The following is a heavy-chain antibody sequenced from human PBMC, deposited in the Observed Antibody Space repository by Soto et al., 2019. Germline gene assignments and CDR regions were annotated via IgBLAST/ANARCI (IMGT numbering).Heavy chain of an antibody. J-gene: IGHJ4*02. Sequence: SETLSLTCAVSGASIISADWWNWVRQTPGKGLEWIGEISHKGNTIYSPSLKNRVTISVDKSKNQFSLRLTSLTAADTALYYCARDSRAPNDAWAFDYWGKGYMVTVSS. D-gene: IGHD1-1*01. CDR1: GASIISADW. CDR3: ARDSRAPNDAWAFDY. CDR2: ISHKGNT. V-gene: IGHV4-4*02.